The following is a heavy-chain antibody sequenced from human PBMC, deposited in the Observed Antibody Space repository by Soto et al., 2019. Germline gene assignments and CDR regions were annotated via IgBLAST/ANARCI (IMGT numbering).Heavy chain of an antibody. V-gene: IGHV3-30*18. CDR3: AKDRLYGDYGGDYYYYGMDV. Sequence: WGSLRLSCAASGFTFSSYGMHWVRQAPGKGLEWVAVISYDGSNKYYADSVKGRFTISRGNSKNTLYLQMNSLRAEDTAVYYCAKDRLYGDYGGDYYYYGMDVWGQGTTVTVSS. CDR1: GFTFSSYG. CDR2: ISYDGSNK. J-gene: IGHJ6*02. D-gene: IGHD4-17*01.